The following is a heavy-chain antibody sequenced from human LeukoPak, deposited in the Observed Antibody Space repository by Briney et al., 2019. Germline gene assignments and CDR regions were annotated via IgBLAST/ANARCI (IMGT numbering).Heavy chain of an antibody. J-gene: IGHJ3*02. V-gene: IGHV3-21*01. Sequence: GPLRLSGAASGFPFSSYTMNWVGQAPGKGLEWVSSISSSSSYIYYADSVKGRFTISRDNAKNSLYLQMNSLRDEDTALYYCARGRFYAFDIWGQGTMVTVSS. CDR3: ARGRFYAFDI. CDR1: GFPFSSYT. CDR2: ISSSSSYI.